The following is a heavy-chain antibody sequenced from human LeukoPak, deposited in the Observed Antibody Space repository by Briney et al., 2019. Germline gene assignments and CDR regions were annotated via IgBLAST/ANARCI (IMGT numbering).Heavy chain of an antibody. CDR1: GFTFSSYG. V-gene: IGHV3-23*01. D-gene: IGHD6-6*01. CDR3: AKEGLNIATRDFFDS. J-gene: IGHJ4*02. Sequence: GGSLRLSCAASGFTFSSYGMSWVRQAPGKGLEWGSGITVSGGSTYYADSVKGRFTISRDNSKNTLYVQMNSLRAEDTAVYYCAKEGLNIATRDFFDSWGQGTLVTVSS. CDR2: ITVSGGST.